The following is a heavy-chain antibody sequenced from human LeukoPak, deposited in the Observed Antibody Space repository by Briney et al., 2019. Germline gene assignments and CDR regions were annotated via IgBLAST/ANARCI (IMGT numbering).Heavy chain of an antibody. CDR2: INSDGSST. CDR3: ARVRGYYSAYYFDY. J-gene: IGHJ4*02. Sequence: GGSLRLSCAASGFTFSSYWMHWVRQAPGKGLVWFSRINSDGSSTSYADSVKGRFTISRDNAKNTLYLQMNSLTAEDTAVYYCARVRGYYSAYYFDYWGQGTLVTVSS. V-gene: IGHV3-74*01. CDR1: GFTFSSYW. D-gene: IGHD5-18*01.